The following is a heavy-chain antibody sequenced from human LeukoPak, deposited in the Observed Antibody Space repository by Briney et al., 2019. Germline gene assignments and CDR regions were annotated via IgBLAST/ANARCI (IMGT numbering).Heavy chain of an antibody. Sequence: GGSLRLSCAASGFTFSSYAMSWVRRAPGKGLEWVSVIYSGGSTYYADSVKGRFTISRDRNAVYLQMNSLRADDTAVYYCARDEPSPDTTDLDYWGQGTLVTVSS. D-gene: IGHD2/OR15-2a*01. CDR2: IYSGGST. CDR1: GFTFSSYA. CDR3: ARDEPSPDTTDLDY. V-gene: IGHV3-66*01. J-gene: IGHJ4*02.